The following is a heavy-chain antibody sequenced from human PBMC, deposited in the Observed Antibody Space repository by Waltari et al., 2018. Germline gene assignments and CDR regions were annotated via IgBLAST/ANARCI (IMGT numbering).Heavy chain of an antibody. J-gene: IGHJ1*01. CDR1: GFSFTSYA. Sequence: EVQLLESGGALVQPGGSLRLPCAASGFSFTSYAMVWVRQAPGKGLEWVSIIYSGGSTYYADSVKGRFTVSRDNSKNTLYLEMHSLRTEDTAVYYCARTGRGNHYDSSDFQYWGQGTLVTVSS. CDR2: IIYSGGST. V-gene: IGHV3-23*03. CDR3: ARTGRGNHYDSSDFQY. D-gene: IGHD3-22*01.